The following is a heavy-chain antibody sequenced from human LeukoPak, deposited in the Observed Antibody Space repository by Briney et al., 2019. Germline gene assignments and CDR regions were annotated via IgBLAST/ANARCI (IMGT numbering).Heavy chain of an antibody. CDR2: IYTSGST. CDR1: GGSISSGSYY. CDR3: ARTSSSWYRGGCYYYGMDV. J-gene: IGHJ6*02. Sequence: SETLSLTCTVSGGSISSGSYYWSWIRQPAGKGLEWIGRIYTSGSTNYNPSLKSRVTISVDTSKNQFSLKLSSVTAADTAVYYCARTSSSWYRGGCYYYGMDVWGQGTTVTVSS. D-gene: IGHD6-13*01. V-gene: IGHV4-61*02.